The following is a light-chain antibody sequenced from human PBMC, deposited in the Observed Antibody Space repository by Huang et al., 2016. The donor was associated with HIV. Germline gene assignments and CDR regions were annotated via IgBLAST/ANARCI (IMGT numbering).Light chain of an antibody. CDR3: QECDTWPRLA. V-gene: IGKV3-11*01. Sequence: VVLTQSPATLSLSPGEGATLSCRPSQSIGNYVAWYQQKPGQPPRLLIYDASKRATDIPSRFNGTAYGTDFTLTISNLEAEDAAVYYCQECDTWPRLALGGGTKVEIK. CDR1: QSIGNY. CDR2: DAS. J-gene: IGKJ4*01.